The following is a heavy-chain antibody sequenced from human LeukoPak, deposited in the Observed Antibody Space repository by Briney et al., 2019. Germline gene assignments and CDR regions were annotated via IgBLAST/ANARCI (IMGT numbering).Heavy chain of an antibody. Sequence: GGSLRLSCAASGFTFSSYAMGWVRQAPGKGLEWVSAISGSGGSTYYADSVKGRLTISRDNSKNTLYLQMNSLRAEDTAVYYCANPGYSSTSSYYYGMDVWGQGTTVTVSS. CDR2: ISGSGGST. J-gene: IGHJ6*02. CDR1: GFTFSSYA. D-gene: IGHD2-2*01. V-gene: IGHV3-23*01. CDR3: ANPGYSSTSSYYYGMDV.